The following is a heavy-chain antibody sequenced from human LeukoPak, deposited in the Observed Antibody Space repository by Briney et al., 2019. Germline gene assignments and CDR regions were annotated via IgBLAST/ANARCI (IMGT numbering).Heavy chain of an antibody. CDR3: ARGGRGSVDV. CDR1: GGSISSYY. J-gene: IGHJ6*02. V-gene: IGHV4-59*12. CDR2: IYYSGST. Sequence: PSETLSLTCTVSGGSISSYYWSWIRQPPGKGLEWIGYIYYSGSTNYNPSLKSRVTISVDTSKNQFSLKLSSVTAADTAVYYCARGGRGSVDVWGQGTTVTVSS. D-gene: IGHD3-10*01.